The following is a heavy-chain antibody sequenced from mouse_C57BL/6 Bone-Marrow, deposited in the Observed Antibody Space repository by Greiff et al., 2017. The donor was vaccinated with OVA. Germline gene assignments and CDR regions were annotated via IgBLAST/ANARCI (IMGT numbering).Heavy chain of an antibody. CDR1: GFTFSDYY. J-gene: IGHJ1*03. Sequence: EVQRVESEGGLVQPGSSMKLSCTASGFTFSDYYMAWVRQVPEKGLEWVANINYDGSSTYYLDSLKSRFIISRDNAKNILYLQMSSLKSEDTATYYCARDPYYGSSPYWYFDVWGTGTTVTVSS. CDR3: ARDPYYGSSPYWYFDV. CDR2: INYDGSST. D-gene: IGHD1-1*01. V-gene: IGHV5-16*01.